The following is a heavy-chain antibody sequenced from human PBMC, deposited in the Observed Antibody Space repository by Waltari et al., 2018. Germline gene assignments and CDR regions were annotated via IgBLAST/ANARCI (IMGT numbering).Heavy chain of an antibody. Sequence: QVQLQESGPRLVKPWETLSLTCTVSGGSMTTSYWSWIRQAAGKGPEWIGRIYTTGDTKYTPSLKSRVIMSIDTSKTQFSLSLNSVTAADTAVYYCARCSTVTSIYWYFDLWGRGALVTVSS. J-gene: IGHJ2*01. D-gene: IGHD4-17*01. CDR3: ARCSTVTSIYWYFDL. V-gene: IGHV4-4*07. CDR2: IYTTGDT. CDR1: GGSMTTSY.